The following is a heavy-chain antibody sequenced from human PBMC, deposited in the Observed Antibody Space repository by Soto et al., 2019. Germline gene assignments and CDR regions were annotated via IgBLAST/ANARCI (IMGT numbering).Heavy chain of an antibody. D-gene: IGHD3-16*01. Sequence: ASVKVSCKASGYTFTSYGISWVRQAPGQGLEWMGWISAYNGNTNYAQKLQGRVTMTTDTSTSTAYMELRSLRSDDTAVCYCAGLSTRHNLFDSWGQGTLVPVSS. CDR2: ISAYNGNT. CDR1: GYTFTSYG. J-gene: IGHJ5*01. CDR3: AGLSTRHNLFDS. V-gene: IGHV1-18*01.